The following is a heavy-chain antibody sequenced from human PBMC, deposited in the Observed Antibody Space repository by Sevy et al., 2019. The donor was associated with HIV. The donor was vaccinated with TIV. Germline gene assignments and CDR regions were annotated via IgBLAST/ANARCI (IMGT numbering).Heavy chain of an antibody. CDR2: IGYDGSNK. Sequence: GGSLRLSCAASGFIFSNYGMHWVHQAPGKGLEWVAIIGYDGSNKYYADSVKGRFTISRDKSKNALYLQMNSLRAEDTAVYYCARGPPQIYCGGDCYHYFDYWGQGTLVTVSS. J-gene: IGHJ4*02. V-gene: IGHV3-33*01. D-gene: IGHD2-21*02. CDR3: ARGPPQIYCGGDCYHYFDY. CDR1: GFIFSNYG.